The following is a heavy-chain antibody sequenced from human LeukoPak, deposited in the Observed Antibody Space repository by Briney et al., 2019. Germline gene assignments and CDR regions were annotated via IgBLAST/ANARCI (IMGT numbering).Heavy chain of an antibody. D-gene: IGHD2-15*01. J-gene: IGHJ5*02. V-gene: IGHV3-23*01. CDR2: ISGSGGGT. CDR3: ARGTPGLSKFRNWFDP. CDR1: GFTFSSYA. Sequence: GGSLRLSCAASGFTFSSYAMSWVRQAPGKGLEWVSAISGSGGGTYYADSVKGRFTISRDNSKNTLYLQMSSLRAEDTAVYYCARGTPGLSKFRNWFDPWGQGTLVTVSS.